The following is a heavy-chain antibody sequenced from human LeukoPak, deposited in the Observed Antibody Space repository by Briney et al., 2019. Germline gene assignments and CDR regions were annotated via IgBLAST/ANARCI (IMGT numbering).Heavy chain of an antibody. Sequence: PGGSLRLSCAASGFTFSNAWMSWVRQAPGKGLEWVSAISGSGGSTYYADSVKGRFTISRDNSKNTLYLQMNSLRAEDTAVYYCAKGPDYYGPGYFQHWGQGTLVTVSS. CDR2: ISGSGGST. D-gene: IGHD3-10*01. J-gene: IGHJ1*01. CDR3: AKGPDYYGPGYFQH. CDR1: GFTFSNAW. V-gene: IGHV3-23*01.